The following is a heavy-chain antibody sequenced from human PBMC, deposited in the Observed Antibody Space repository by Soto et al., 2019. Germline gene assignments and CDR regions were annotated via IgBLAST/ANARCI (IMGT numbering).Heavy chain of an antibody. CDR3: ARRYYDIRHPRPDSGMDV. J-gene: IGHJ6*02. Sequence: PGGSLRLSCAASGFTFSSYSMNWVRQAPGKGLEWVSYISSSSSTIYYADSVKGRFTISRDNAKNSLYLQMNSLRAEDTAVYYCARRYYDIRHPRPDSGMDVWGQGTTVTVSS. CDR2: ISSSSSTI. D-gene: IGHD3-9*01. V-gene: IGHV3-48*01. CDR1: GFTFSSYS.